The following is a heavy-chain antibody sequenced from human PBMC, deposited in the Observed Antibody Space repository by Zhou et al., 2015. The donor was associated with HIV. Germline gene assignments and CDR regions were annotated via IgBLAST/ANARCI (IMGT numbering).Heavy chain of an antibody. D-gene: IGHD3-22*01. CDR2: IIPIFGTA. V-gene: IGHV1-69*01. CDR1: GGTFSSYA. J-gene: IGHJ1*01. CDR3: AREPIPDSSGYYYEDFQH. Sequence: QVQLVQSGAEVKKPGSSVKVSCKASGGTFSSYAISWVRQAPGQGLEWMGGIIPIFGTANYAQKFQGRVTITADESTSTAYMELSSLRSEDTAVYYCAREPIPDSSGYYYEDFQHWGQGTLVTVSS.